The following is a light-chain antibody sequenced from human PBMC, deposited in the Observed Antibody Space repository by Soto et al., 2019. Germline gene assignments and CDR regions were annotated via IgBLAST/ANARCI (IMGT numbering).Light chain of an antibody. Sequence: EVVMTQSPATLSVSPGERATLSCRASQSISSNLAWYQQKPGQAPRLVIYGASTRAIGIPARFSGSGSGTEFTLTISGLQSEDFAVYYCQQYNNWRPITFGQGTRLEIK. CDR1: QSISSN. CDR3: QQYNNWRPIT. J-gene: IGKJ5*01. CDR2: GAS. V-gene: IGKV3-15*01.